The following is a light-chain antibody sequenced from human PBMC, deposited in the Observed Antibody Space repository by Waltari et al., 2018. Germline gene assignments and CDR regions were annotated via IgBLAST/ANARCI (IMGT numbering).Light chain of an antibody. CDR1: SGHSNYP. J-gene: IGLJ3*02. V-gene: IGLV4-69*01. CDR2: VNSDGSH. Sequence: QLLLTQSPSASASLGASVKLTCTLSSGHSNYPIAWHQQQPEKGPRYLMTVNSDGSHVKGAGIPDRFSGSSCGAERYLTISSLQSEDETEYYCQTGGFGFWVFGGGTKLTVL. CDR3: QTGGFGFWV.